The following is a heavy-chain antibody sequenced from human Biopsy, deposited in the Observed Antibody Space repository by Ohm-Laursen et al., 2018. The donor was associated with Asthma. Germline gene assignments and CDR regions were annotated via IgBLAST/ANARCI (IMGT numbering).Heavy chain of an antibody. D-gene: IGHD6-19*01. J-gene: IGHJ4*02. V-gene: IGHV3-30*01. CDR2: ISKDASTQ. CDR1: RFTYE. CDR3: ARGDSSGWSHYYFDY. Sequence: SLRLSCAASRFTYEMHWVRQAPGKGLEWVGVISKDASTQDYADSVKGRFTMARDNSKNTLDLQMNSLREEDTAVYYCARGDSSGWSHYYFDYWGQGTLVTVSS.